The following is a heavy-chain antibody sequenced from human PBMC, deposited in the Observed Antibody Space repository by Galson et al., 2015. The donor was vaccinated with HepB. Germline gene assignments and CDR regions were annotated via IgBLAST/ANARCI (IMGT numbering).Heavy chain of an antibody. Sequence: SLRLSCAASGFTVSSNYMSWVRQAPGKGLEWVSVIYSGGSTYYADSVKGRFTISRDNSKNTLYLQMNSLRAEDTAVYYCAILGPGNNWNYGELFDYWGQGTLVTVSS. D-gene: IGHD1-7*01. J-gene: IGHJ4*02. CDR3: AILGPGNNWNYGELFDY. CDR1: GFTVSSNY. CDR2: IYSGGST. V-gene: IGHV3-66*02.